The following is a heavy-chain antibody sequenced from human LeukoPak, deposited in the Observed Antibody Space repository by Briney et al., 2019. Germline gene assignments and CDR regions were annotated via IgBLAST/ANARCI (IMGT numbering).Heavy chain of an antibody. Sequence: ASETQSLTCTVSGGSISSYYWSWIRQPPGKGLEWIGYIYYSGSTNYNPSLKSRVTISVDTSKNQFSLKLSSVTAADTAVYYCARVDLGGSLDYWGQGTLVTVSS. J-gene: IGHJ4*02. CDR3: ARVDLGGSLDY. V-gene: IGHV4-59*01. CDR1: GGSISSYY. D-gene: IGHD3-16*01. CDR2: IYYSGST.